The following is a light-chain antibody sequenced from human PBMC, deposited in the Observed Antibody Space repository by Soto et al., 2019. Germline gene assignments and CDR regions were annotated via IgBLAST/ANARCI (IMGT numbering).Light chain of an antibody. CDR1: SSDVGGYNY. CDR3: ISYAGSNKPA. Sequence: QSALTQPPSASGSPGQSVAISCSGTSSDVGGYNYVSWYQQHPGKAPKLMIYDVNKRPSGVPDRFSDSKSGNTASLTVSGLQAEDEADYYCISYAGSNKPAFGGGTKLTVL. V-gene: IGLV2-8*01. CDR2: DVN. J-gene: IGLJ2*01.